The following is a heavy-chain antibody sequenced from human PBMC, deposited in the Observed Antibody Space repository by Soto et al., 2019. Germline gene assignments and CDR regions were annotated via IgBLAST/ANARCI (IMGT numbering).Heavy chain of an antibody. CDR3: AKENGMDV. CDR1: GFTFSSYG. J-gene: IGHJ6*02. Sequence: GGSLRLSCAASGFTFSSYGMHWVRQAPGKGLEWVAVISYDGSNKYYADSVKGRFTISRDNSKNTLYLQMNSLRAEDTAVYYCAKENGMDVWGQGTTVTVSS. CDR2: ISYDGSNK. V-gene: IGHV3-30*18.